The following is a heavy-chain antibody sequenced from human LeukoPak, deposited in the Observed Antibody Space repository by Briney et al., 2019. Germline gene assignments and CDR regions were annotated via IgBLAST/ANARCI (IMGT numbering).Heavy chain of an antibody. CDR1: GFTFSSYA. Sequence: TGGSLRLSCAASGFTFSSYAMHGARQAPGKGLEYFSAISGNGVSTYYTNSVKGRFTISRDNSKNTLYLQMGSLRAEDMAAYYCARNQGFYYDSGSPPDYWGQGTLVTVSS. J-gene: IGHJ4*02. CDR2: ISGNGVST. V-gene: IGHV3-64*01. D-gene: IGHD3-10*01. CDR3: ARNQGFYYDSGSPPDY.